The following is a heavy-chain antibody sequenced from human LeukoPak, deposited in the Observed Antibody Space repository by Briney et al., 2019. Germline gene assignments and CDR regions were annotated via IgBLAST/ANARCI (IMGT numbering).Heavy chain of an antibody. J-gene: IGHJ6*02. D-gene: IGHD3-3*01. V-gene: IGHV1-18*01. CDR2: ISAYNGNT. Sequence: ASAEVSCKASGCTFTSYGISWVRQAPGQGLEWMGWISAYNGNTNYAQKLQGRVTMTTDTSTSTAYMELRSLRSDDTAVYYCARDFWSGYSHYYGMDVWGQGTTVTVSS. CDR1: GCTFTSYG. CDR3: ARDFWSGYSHYYGMDV.